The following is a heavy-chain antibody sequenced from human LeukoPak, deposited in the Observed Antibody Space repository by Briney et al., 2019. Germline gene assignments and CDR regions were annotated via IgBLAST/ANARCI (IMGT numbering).Heavy chain of an antibody. J-gene: IGHJ4*02. Sequence: GGTLRLSCAASGFTFSSYGMSWVRQAPGKGLEWVSTISRSGDSTFYADSVKGRFTISRDNSKNMLYLRMNSLRAEDTAIYYCAKVRKRWELLQIFGYWGQGALVTVSS. CDR1: GFTFSSYG. V-gene: IGHV3-23*01. CDR2: ISRSGDST. D-gene: IGHD1-26*01. CDR3: AKVRKRWELLQIFGY.